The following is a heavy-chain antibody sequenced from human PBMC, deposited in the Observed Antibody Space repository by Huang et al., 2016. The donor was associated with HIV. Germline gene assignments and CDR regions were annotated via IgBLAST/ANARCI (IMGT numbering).Heavy chain of an antibody. V-gene: IGHV1-24*01. J-gene: IGHJ5*02. CDR2: SKPADGER. Sequence: QVQLEQSGAEVKKPGASVKVSCKGSGYTLTEFFMDWVRQVPGKGLEWMGGSKPADGERVYAQKFQGRVTMTEDTSTDTAYMELSSLRSEDTAVYYCASSPLQYFHDSSGYYPWGQGTLVTVSS. CDR3: ASSPLQYFHDSSGYYP. D-gene: IGHD3-22*01. CDR1: GYTLTEFF.